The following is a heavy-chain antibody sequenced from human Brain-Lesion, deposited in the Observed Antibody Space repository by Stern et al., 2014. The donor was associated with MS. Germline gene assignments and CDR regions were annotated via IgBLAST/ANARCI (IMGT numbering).Heavy chain of an antibody. J-gene: IGHJ4*02. V-gene: IGHV4-4*02. CDR1: GGSISSSNW. D-gene: IGHD6-13*01. CDR2: SDHSGST. Sequence: QVQLQESGPGLVKPSGTLSLTCAVSGGSISSSNWWSWVRQSPGKGLEWIGESDHSGSTIYNPSLKSRVTVSVDKSKKRFSLNRSSGTAADTAVYFCARFPASRPHVFDSWGQGTLVTVSS. CDR3: ARFPASRPHVFDS.